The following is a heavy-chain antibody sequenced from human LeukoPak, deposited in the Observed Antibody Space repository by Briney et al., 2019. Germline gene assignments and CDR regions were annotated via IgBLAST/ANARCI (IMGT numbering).Heavy chain of an antibody. Sequence: GGSLRLSCAASGFSFSSYAMTWVRQAPGQGLDWVSAISGSGDYTYYANSVKGRFTISRDNSKNTLYLQVNSLRAEDPAVYYCAKNAGARGGFYADYWGQGTLITVSS. V-gene: IGHV3-23*01. J-gene: IGHJ4*02. CDR3: AKNAGARGGFYADY. CDR1: GFSFSSYA. CDR2: ISGSGDYT. D-gene: IGHD3-3*01.